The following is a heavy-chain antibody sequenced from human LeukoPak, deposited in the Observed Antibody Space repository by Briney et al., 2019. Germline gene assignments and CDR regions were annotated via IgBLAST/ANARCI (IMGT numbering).Heavy chain of an antibody. CDR3: ARQSQYSGYQAPDY. Sequence: PSETLSLTCAVYGGSFSGYYWSWIRQPPGKGLEWIGEINQSGSTNYNPSLKSQVTISVDTSKNQFSLKLSSVTAADTAVYYCARQSQYSGYQAPDYWGQGTLVTVSS. J-gene: IGHJ4*02. CDR2: INQSGST. CDR1: GGSFSGYY. V-gene: IGHV4-34*01. D-gene: IGHD5-12*01.